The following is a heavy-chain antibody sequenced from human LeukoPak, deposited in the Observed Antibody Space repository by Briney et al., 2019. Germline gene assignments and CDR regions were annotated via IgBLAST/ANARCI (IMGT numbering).Heavy chain of an antibody. J-gene: IGHJ4*02. CDR3: TLYNY. CDR1: GYSFTIQD. D-gene: IGHD2-2*02. CDR2: INPGNGDT. Sequence: GASVKVSCKTSGYSFTIQDMHWVRQAPGQSLEWMGCINPGNGDTKYSQDLQGRVTITRDTSATTAYMELSSLRSDDMAVYYCTLYNYWGQGTLVTVSS. V-gene: IGHV1-3*03.